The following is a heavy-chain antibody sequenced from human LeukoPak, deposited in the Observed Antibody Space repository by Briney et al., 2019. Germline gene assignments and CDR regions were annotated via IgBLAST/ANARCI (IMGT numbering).Heavy chain of an antibody. CDR3: TRLNQRYCSSTSCPRVPYNWFDP. J-gene: IGHJ5*02. Sequence: GVSLSLLCAAWGLPYNVFPMQWVPQAWEKGLEGVGRIRSKANSLPPAHAASVKGRFTIYRDDSKNTAYLQMNSLKTEDTAVYYCTRLNQRYCSSTSCPRVPYNWFDPWGQGTMVTVSS. CDR1: GLPYNVFP. V-gene: IGHV3-73*01. D-gene: IGHD2-2*01. CDR2: IRSKANSLPP.